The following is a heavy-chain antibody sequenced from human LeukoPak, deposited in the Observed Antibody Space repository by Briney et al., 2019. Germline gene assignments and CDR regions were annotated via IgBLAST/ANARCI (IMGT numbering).Heavy chain of an antibody. CDR2: MYDSGST. CDR3: ARQYSSSSGWFDP. D-gene: IGHD6-6*01. Sequence: SETLSLTCTVSGGSISSSSYYWGWIRQPPGKGLEWIGSMYDSGSTYYNPSLKSRVTMSVDTSKNQFSLKLSSVTAADTAVYYCARQYSSSSGWFDPWGQGTLVTVSS. CDR1: GGSISSSSYY. J-gene: IGHJ5*01. V-gene: IGHV4-39*01.